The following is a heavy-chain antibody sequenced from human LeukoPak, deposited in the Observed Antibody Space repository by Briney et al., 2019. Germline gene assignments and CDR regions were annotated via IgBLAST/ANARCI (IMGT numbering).Heavy chain of an antibody. D-gene: IGHD2-8*01. Sequence: SQTLSLTCTVSGGSISSGGYYWSWIRQHPGKGLEWIGYIYYSGSTYYNPSLKSRVTISVDTSKNQFSLKLSSVTAADTAVYYCARDCTNGACSFDYWGQGTLVTVSS. J-gene: IGHJ4*02. CDR3: ARDCTNGACSFDY. CDR2: IYYSGST. V-gene: IGHV4-31*03. CDR1: GGSISSGGYY.